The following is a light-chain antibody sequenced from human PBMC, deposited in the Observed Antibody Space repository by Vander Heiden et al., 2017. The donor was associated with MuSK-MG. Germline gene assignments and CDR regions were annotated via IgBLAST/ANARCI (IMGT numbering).Light chain of an antibody. CDR1: QSLSTW. J-gene: IGKJ1*01. CDR3: QQYLSQRT. CDR2: KAS. V-gene: IGKV1-5*03. Sequence: ILMTQSPANLSASVGDRVTITCRASQSLSTWLAWYQQKPGKAPKLLIYKASTLESGVSSRFSGSGSGTEFTLSIFNLQPDDFATYYCQQYLSQRTFGQGTKVEIK.